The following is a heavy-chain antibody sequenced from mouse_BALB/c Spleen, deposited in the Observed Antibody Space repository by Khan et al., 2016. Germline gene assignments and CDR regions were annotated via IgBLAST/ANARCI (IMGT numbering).Heavy chain of an antibody. CDR2: ISYSAST. J-gene: IGHJ3*01. D-gene: IGHD2-4*01. CDR3: ARSGKRITSWFAY. Sequence: EVQLVESGPGLVKPSQSLSLTCTVTGYSITSDYAWNWIRQFPGNKLEWMGYISYSASTSYNPSLKRRISITRDTSKNQFFLQLTSVTTEDRATCYCARSGKRITSWFAYWGPGTLVTVSA. V-gene: IGHV3-2*02. CDR1: GYSITSDYA.